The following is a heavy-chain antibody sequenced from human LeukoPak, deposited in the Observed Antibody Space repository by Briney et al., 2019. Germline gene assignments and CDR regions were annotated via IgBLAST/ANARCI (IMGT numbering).Heavy chain of an antibody. CDR2: ISGSGGST. D-gene: IGHD6-19*01. J-gene: IGHJ4*02. Sequence: GGSLRLSCAASGFTFSSYGMSWVRQAPGKGLEWVSAISGSGGSTYYADSVKGRFTISRDNSKNTLYLQMNSLRAEDTAVYYCARDREYSSGWYGYWGQGTLVTVSS. CDR3: ARDREYSSGWYGY. V-gene: IGHV3-23*01. CDR1: GFTFSSYG.